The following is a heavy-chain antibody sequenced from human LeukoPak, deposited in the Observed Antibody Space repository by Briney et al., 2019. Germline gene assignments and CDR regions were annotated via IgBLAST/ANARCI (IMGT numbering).Heavy chain of an antibody. CDR2: ISGSGGST. J-gene: IGHJ1*01. D-gene: IGHD2-15*01. Sequence: GGSLRLSCAASGFTFSSYAMSWVRQAPGKGLEWVSAISGSGGSTYYADSVKGRFTISRDNSKNTLYLQMNSLRAEDTAVYYCAKVLGRYCSGGSCYDKGYFQHWGQGTLVTVSS. CDR3: AKVLGRYCSGGSCYDKGYFQH. V-gene: IGHV3-23*01. CDR1: GFTFSSYA.